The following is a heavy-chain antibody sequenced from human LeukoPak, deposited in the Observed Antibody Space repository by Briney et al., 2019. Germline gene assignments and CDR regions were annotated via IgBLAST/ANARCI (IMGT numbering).Heavy chain of an antibody. CDR1: GDSVSSHSAA. Sequence: SQTLSLTCALSGDSVSSHSAAWNWIRQPPSRGLEWLGRTFYMSEWYNDYGASVKSRITINPDTSKSQFSLQLNSVTPEDTAVYYCARARHGSGMDVWGQGTTVTVSS. V-gene: IGHV6-1*01. CDR2: TFYMSEWYN. J-gene: IGHJ6*02. D-gene: IGHD3-3*01. CDR3: ARARHGSGMDV.